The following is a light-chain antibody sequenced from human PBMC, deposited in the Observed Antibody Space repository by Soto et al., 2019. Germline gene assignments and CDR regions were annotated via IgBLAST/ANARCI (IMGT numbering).Light chain of an antibody. V-gene: IGLV1-40*01. CDR1: SSNIGAGYD. J-gene: IGLJ1*01. CDR2: GNS. CDR3: QSYDSSLSCSHFV. Sequence: SVLTQPPSVSGAPGQRVTISCTGSSSNIGAGYDVHWYQQLPGTAPKFLIYGNSNRPSGVPDRFSGSKSGTSASLTITGLQAEDEAEYYCQSYDSSLSCSHFVFGTGTKLTVL.